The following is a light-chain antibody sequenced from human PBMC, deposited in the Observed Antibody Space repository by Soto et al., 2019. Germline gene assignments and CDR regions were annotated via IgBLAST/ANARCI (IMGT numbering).Light chain of an antibody. CDR1: QSLVHSDGNTY. J-gene: IGKJ2*01. CDR3: MQGTHWPPYT. Sequence: DVVMTQSPLSLPVTLGQPASISCRSSQSLVHSDGNTYLNWFQQRPGQSPRRLIYKVSKRDSGVPDRFSGSGAGTDFTLKISRVEADDVGVYFCMQGTHWPPYTFVQGTKLEIK. V-gene: IGKV2-30*02. CDR2: KVS.